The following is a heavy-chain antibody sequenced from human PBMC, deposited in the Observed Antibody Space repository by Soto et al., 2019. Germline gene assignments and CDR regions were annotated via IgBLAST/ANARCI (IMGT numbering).Heavy chain of an antibody. CDR1: GFTFSSYA. Sequence: GGSLRLSCAASGFTFSSYAMHWVRRAPGKGLEWVAVISYDGSNKYYADSVKGRFTISRDNSKNTLYLQMNSLRAEDTAVYYCAREGAHSSGYYFDYWGQGTLVTVSS. J-gene: IGHJ4*02. V-gene: IGHV3-30-3*01. D-gene: IGHD3-22*01. CDR2: ISYDGSNK. CDR3: AREGAHSSGYYFDY.